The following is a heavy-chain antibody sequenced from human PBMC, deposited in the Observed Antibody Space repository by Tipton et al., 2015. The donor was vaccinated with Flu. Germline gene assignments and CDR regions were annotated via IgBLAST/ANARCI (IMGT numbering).Heavy chain of an antibody. D-gene: IGHD6-13*01. Sequence: TLSLTCTVSGGSISSYYWSWIRQPAGKGLEWIGRIYTSGSTNYTPSLKSRVTMSVDTSKNQFSLKLSSVTAADTAVYYCAREGSSWYRHWYYGMDVWGQGTTVTVSS. J-gene: IGHJ6*02. CDR2: IYTSGST. CDR1: GGSISSYY. V-gene: IGHV4-4*07. CDR3: AREGSSWYRHWYYGMDV.